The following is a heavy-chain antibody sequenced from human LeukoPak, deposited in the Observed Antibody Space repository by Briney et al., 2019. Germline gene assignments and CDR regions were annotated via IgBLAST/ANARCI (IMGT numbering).Heavy chain of an antibody. J-gene: IGHJ4*02. V-gene: IGHV3-20*01. D-gene: IGHD3-3*01. CDR1: GITSNNYG. CDR2: INWNGGST. Sequence: GGSLRLSCAASGITSNNYGMNWVRQVPGKGLEWVSGINWNGGSTAYADSVTGRFTISRDNAKKSLYLQMNSLRAEDTALYHCIISPYDLWNGYYLYWGQGALVTVSS. CDR3: IISPYDLWNGYYLY.